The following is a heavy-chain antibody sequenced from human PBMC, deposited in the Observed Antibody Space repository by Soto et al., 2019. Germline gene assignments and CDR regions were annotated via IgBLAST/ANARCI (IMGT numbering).Heavy chain of an antibody. D-gene: IGHD1-26*01. CDR3: ARVLSGSSLFDY. CDR1: GGSFSGYY. J-gene: IGHJ4*02. CDR2: INHSGST. Sequence: SETLSLTCAVYGGSFSGYYWSWIRQPPGKGLEWIGEINHSGSTNYNPSLKSRVTISVDTSKKQFSLKLRSVTAADTAVYYCARVLSGSSLFDYWGQGMLVTVSS. V-gene: IGHV4-34*01.